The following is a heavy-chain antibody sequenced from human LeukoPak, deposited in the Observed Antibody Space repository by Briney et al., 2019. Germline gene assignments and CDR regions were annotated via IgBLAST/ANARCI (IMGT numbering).Heavy chain of an antibody. CDR2: IIPIFGTA. J-gene: IGHJ4*02. CDR1: GGTFSRYA. V-gene: IGHV1-69*13. CDR3: AREVVVAETDYFDY. D-gene: IGHD2-15*01. Sequence: SSVKISCTASGGTFSRYAMRWVRQAAGQGLEWMGGIIPIFGTANYAQKFQGRVTITADESTSTAYMELSSLRSEDTAVYYCAREVVVAETDYFDYWGQGTLVTVSS.